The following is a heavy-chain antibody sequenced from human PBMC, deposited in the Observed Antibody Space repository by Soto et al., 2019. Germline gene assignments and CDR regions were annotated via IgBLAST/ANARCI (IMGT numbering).Heavy chain of an antibody. CDR2: ISSNANYI. Sequence: PGGSLRFPGLASGFTHSSHSMNWSPRAPGKGLEWVSFISSNANYIHFADSVKGRFTISRDNAKNSLYLQMNSLRAEDTAVYYCARDRATGTTSGRDAFDLWGQGTMVTVSS. V-gene: IGHV3-21*06. D-gene: IGHD1-1*01. J-gene: IGHJ3*01. CDR3: ARDRATGTTSGRDAFDL. CDR1: GFTHSSHS.